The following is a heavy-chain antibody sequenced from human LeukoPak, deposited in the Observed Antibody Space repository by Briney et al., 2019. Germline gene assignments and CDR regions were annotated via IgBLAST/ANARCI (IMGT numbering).Heavy chain of an antibody. D-gene: IGHD3-22*01. Sequence: GGSLRLACAASGLTFSSYSIHWVRQAPGKVLEWVTVISYEVSNKYYADSGKGRLNISSKNSKTTLYLKMNSLIAEDTAVYYCARDMIVVVITTPGSWGQGTLVTVSS. CDR1: GLTFSSYS. V-gene: IGHV3-30*04. J-gene: IGHJ5*02. CDR2: ISYEVSNK. CDR3: ARDMIVVVITTPGS.